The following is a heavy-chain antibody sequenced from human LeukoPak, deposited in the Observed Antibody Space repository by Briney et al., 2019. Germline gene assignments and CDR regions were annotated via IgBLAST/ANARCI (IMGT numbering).Heavy chain of an antibody. CDR3: ARDGDYYGSGSSDAFDI. V-gene: IGHV3-74*01. Sequence: GGSLRLSCAASGFTFSSYWMHWVRQAPGKGLVWVSRINSDGSSTSYADSVKGRFTISRDNAKNTLYLQMNSLRAEDTAVYYCARDGDYYGSGSSDAFDIWGQGTMVTVSS. J-gene: IGHJ3*02. D-gene: IGHD3-10*01. CDR1: GFTFSSYW. CDR2: INSDGSST.